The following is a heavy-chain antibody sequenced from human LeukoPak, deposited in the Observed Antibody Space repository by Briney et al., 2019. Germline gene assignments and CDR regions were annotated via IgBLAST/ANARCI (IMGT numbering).Heavy chain of an antibody. D-gene: IGHD6-6*01. CDR1: GFTFSSYA. CDR3: AKDQLGAARPRFDY. V-gene: IGHV3-23*01. Sequence: GGSLRLSCVVSGFTFSSYAMSWVRQGPGKGLEWVSAISGSGGITYYADSVKGRLTISRDNSKNTLYLQMNSLRAEDTAVYYCAKDQLGAARPRFDYWGQGTLVTVSS. J-gene: IGHJ4*02. CDR2: ISGSGGIT.